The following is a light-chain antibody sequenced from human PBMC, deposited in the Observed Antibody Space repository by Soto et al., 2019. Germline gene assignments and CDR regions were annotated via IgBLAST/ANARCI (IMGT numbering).Light chain of an antibody. CDR1: QSVKTN. CDR3: QLYDTLYT. J-gene: IGKJ2*01. V-gene: IGKV3-15*01. CDR2: GAS. Sequence: ILMTQSPATLSVFPGDRATLSCRASQSVKTNLAWYQQKTGQTPRLFIYGASTRATDTPGRFSGSGSGTEFTIPISSLQSENFSVYYGQLYDTLYTFGQGTTLEIK.